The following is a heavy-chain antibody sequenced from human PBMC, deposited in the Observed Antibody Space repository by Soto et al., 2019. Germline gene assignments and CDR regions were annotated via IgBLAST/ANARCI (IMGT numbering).Heavy chain of an antibody. Sequence: SETLSLTCTVSGGSISSYYWSWIRQPAGKGLEWIGRIYTSGSTSYNPSLKSRVTMSVDTSKNQFSLKLSSVTAADTAVYYREREPITGTPDYWGQGTLVTVSS. CDR3: EREPITGTPDY. CDR2: IYTSGST. D-gene: IGHD1-20*01. J-gene: IGHJ4*02. V-gene: IGHV4-4*07. CDR1: GGSISSYY.